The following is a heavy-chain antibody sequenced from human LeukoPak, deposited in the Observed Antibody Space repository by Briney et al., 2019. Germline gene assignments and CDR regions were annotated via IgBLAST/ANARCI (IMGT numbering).Heavy chain of an antibody. CDR2: IYYSGST. CDR1: GGSISSSSYY. V-gene: IGHV4-39*01. CDR3: ASSNRAYSNYFY. J-gene: IGHJ4*02. Sequence: SETLSLTCTVSGGSISSSSYYWGWIRQPPGKGLEWIGSIYYSGSTYYNPSLKSRVTISVDTSKNQFSLKLSSVTAADTAVYYCASSNRAYSNYFYWGQGTLVTVSS. D-gene: IGHD4-11*01.